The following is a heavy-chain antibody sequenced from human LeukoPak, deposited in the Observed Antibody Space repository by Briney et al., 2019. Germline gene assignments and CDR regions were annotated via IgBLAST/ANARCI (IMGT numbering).Heavy chain of an antibody. Sequence: PGGSLRLSCAASGFTFSSYEMNWVRQAPGKGREWVSYISSSGSTIYYADSVKGRFTISRDNAKNSLSLQMNSLRAEDTAVYYCARGRDGYNSDYWGQGTLVTVSS. CDR1: GFTFSSYE. CDR3: ARGRDGYNSDY. CDR2: ISSSGSTI. V-gene: IGHV3-48*03. D-gene: IGHD5-24*01. J-gene: IGHJ4*02.